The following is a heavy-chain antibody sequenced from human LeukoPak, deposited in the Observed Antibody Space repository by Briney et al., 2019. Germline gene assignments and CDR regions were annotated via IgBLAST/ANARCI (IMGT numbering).Heavy chain of an antibody. CDR3: ARDNWNYGSSMDV. CDR2: IYYSGST. D-gene: IGHD1-7*01. CDR1: GGSISSYY. V-gene: IGHV4-59*01. Sequence: SETLSLTCTVSGGSISSYYWSWIRQPPGKGLEWIGYIYYSGSTNYNPSLKSQVTISVDTSKNQFSLKLSSVTAADTAVYYCARDNWNYGSSMDVWGQGTTVTVSS. J-gene: IGHJ6*02.